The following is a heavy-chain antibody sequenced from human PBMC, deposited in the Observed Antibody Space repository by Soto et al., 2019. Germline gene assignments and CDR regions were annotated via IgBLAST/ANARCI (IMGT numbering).Heavy chain of an antibody. Sequence: ASVKVSCKASGGTFSSYAISWVRQAPGQGLEWMGGIIPIFGTANYAQKFQGRVTITADESTSTAYMELSSLRSEDTAVYYCARSRDLSSSWTPGAAWFDPWGQGTLVTVSS. CDR3: ARSRDLSSSWTPGAAWFDP. J-gene: IGHJ5*02. D-gene: IGHD6-13*01. V-gene: IGHV1-69*13. CDR1: GGTFSSYA. CDR2: IIPIFGTA.